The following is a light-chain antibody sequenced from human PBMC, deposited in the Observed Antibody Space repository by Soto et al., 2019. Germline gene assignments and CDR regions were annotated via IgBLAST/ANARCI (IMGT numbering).Light chain of an antibody. CDR1: QSVSSS. Sequence: ELVLAQSPGTLSLSPVERATLSCRASQSVSSSLAWYQQTPGQAPRLLIYGASNRATGIPARVSGSGSETEFTLTISSLEPEDVEVYYCQQRMNWPLTFGQGTRLEIK. CDR3: QQRMNWPLT. V-gene: IGKV3-11*01. J-gene: IGKJ5*01. CDR2: GAS.